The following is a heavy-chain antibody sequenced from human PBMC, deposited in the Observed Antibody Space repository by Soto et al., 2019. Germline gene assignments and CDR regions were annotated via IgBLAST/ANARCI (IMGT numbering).Heavy chain of an antibody. CDR2: IYPSDSDT. CDR1: GYNFDGYW. D-gene: IGHD3-3*01. J-gene: IGHJ4*02. CDR3: ARGGVSTRTFDY. V-gene: IGHV5-51*01. Sequence: PGDSLKISCKGSGYNFDGYWIAWVRQMPGKGLELMGIIYPSDSDTRYRPSFQGQVTISADKSISSAYLQWSSLRASDTAMYYCARGGVSTRTFDYWGQGTPVTVSS.